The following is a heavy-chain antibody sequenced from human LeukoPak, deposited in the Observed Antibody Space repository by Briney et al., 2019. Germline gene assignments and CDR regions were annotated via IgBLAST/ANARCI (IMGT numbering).Heavy chain of an antibody. Sequence: SQNLSLKCSVSGGSSSCCGHYLSRLRQPPPMALWWIGYIYYSGSTYYNPSLKSRVTISVDTSKNQFSLKLSFVTAADTAVYYCARRYGDYDYFDYWGQGTLVTVSS. V-gene: IGHV4-31*03. CDR1: GGSSSCCGHY. CDR2: IYYSGST. J-gene: IGHJ4*02. CDR3: ARRYGDYDYFDY. D-gene: IGHD5-12*01.